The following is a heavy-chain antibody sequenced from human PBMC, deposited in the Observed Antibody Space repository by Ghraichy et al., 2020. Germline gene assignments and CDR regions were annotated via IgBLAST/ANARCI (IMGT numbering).Heavy chain of an antibody. J-gene: IGHJ6*02. V-gene: IGHV3-21*01. D-gene: IGHD3-9*01. CDR2: ISSSSRYI. CDR3: ARDLTYYDILTGTGMHV. Sequence: GGSLRLSCAASGFTFSSYSMNWVRQAPGKVLEWVSSISSSSRYIYYADSVKGRFTISRDNAKNSLYLQMNSLRAEDTAVYYCARDLTYYDILTGTGMHVWGQGSTVTVSS. CDR1: GFTFSSYS.